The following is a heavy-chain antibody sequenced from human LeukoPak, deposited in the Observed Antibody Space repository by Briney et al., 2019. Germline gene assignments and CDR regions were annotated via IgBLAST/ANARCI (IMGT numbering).Heavy chain of an antibody. V-gene: IGHV3-33*01. J-gene: IGHJ4*02. D-gene: IGHD6-6*01. CDR1: GFTFSSYG. CDR3: ARDYEDGSSPSYFDY. CDR2: IWYDGSNK. Sequence: GRSLRLSCAASGFTFSSYGMHWVRQAPGKGLEWVAVIWYDGSNKYYADSVKGRFTISRDNSKNTLYLQMNSLRAEDTAVYYCARDYEDGSSPSYFDYWGQGTLVTVSS.